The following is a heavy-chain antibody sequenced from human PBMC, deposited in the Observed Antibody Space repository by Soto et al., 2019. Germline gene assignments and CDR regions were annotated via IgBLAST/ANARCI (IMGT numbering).Heavy chain of an antibody. CDR2: ISSSSSTI. CDR1: GFTFSSYS. V-gene: IGHV3-48*01. Sequence: PGGSLRLSCAASGFTFSSYSMNWVRQAPGKGLEWVSYISSSSSTIYYADSVKGRFTISRDNAKSSLYLQMNSLRAEDTAVYYCARATPRQYMDVWGKGTTVTVSS. CDR3: ARATPRQYMDV. J-gene: IGHJ6*03.